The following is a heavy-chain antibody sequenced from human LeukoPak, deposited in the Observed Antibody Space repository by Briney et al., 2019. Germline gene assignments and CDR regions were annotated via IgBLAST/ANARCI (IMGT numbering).Heavy chain of an antibody. Sequence: SETLSLTCTVSGGSISSGGYFWSWIRQHPGKGLEWIGYIYYGGSTYYNPSLKSRVTISVDTSKNQFSLKLSSVTAADTAVYYCARMRYYYDSSGQYNWFDPWGQGTLVTVSS. D-gene: IGHD3-22*01. CDR3: ARMRYYYDSSGQYNWFDP. J-gene: IGHJ5*02. V-gene: IGHV4-31*03. CDR2: IYYGGST. CDR1: GGSISSGGYF.